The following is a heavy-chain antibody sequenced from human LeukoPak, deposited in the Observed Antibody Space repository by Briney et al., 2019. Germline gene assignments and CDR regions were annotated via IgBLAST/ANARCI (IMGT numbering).Heavy chain of an antibody. V-gene: IGHV3-11*04. CDR1: GFTFSGYY. Sequence: GGSLRLSCAASGFTFSGYYMSWIRQAPGKGLEWVSYISSSSRTIYYADSVKGRFTISRDNAKNSPYLQMNSLRAEDTAVYYCARSSRELGGYAPWEIMPPFDYWGQGTLVTVSS. CDR2: ISSSSRTI. J-gene: IGHJ4*02. D-gene: IGHD2-2*01. CDR3: ARSSRELGGYAPWEIMPPFDY.